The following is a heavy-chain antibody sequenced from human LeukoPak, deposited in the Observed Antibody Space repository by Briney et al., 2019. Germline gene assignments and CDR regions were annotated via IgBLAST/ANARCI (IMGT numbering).Heavy chain of an antibody. Sequence: GGSLRLSCAASGFIFSSYAMSWARQAPGKGLEWVSGISSSGSGGNTYYADSVKGRFTISRDNSKNTLYLQMNSLRAEDTAVYYCARDINWNYFKWLQPINYYYGMDVWGQGTTVTVSS. CDR2: ISSSGSGGNT. V-gene: IGHV3-23*01. D-gene: IGHD1-7*01. CDR1: GFIFSSYA. CDR3: ARDINWNYFKWLQPINYYYGMDV. J-gene: IGHJ6*02.